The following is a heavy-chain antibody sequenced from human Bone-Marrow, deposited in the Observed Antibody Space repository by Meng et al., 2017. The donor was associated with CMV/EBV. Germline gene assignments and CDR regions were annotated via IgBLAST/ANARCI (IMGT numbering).Heavy chain of an antibody. V-gene: IGHV3-21*01. CDR1: GFTFSSYS. D-gene: IGHD1-14*01. CDR2: ISSSSSYI. J-gene: IGHJ6*02. Sequence: GESLKISCAASGFTFSSYSMNWVRQAPGKGLEWVSSISSSSSYIYYADSVKGRFTISRDNAKNSLYLQMNSLRAEDTAVYYRARRGILGYYYGMDVWGQGTTVTVSS. CDR3: ARRGILGYYYGMDV.